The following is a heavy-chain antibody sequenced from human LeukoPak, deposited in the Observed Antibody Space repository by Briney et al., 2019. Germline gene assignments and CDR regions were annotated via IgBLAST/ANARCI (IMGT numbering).Heavy chain of an antibody. CDR3: AKGQLRYFDWLPNPNWFDP. CDR1: GFTFSRYA. V-gene: IGHV3-23*01. Sequence: GGSLRLSCAASGFTFSRYAMSWVRQAPGKGLEWVSALGVSVSGYGGSTYYADSVKGRFTISRDNSKNTLYLQMNSLRAEDTAVYYCAKGQLRYFDWLPNPNWFDPWGQGTLVTVSS. J-gene: IGHJ5*02. CDR2: LGVSVSGYGGST. D-gene: IGHD3-9*01.